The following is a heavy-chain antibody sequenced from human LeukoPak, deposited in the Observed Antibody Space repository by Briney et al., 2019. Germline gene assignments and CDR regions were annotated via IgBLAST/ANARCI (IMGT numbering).Heavy chain of an antibody. V-gene: IGHV4-30-4*08. Sequence: PSETLSLTRTVSGGSISSGDYYWSWIRQPPGKVLEWIGYIYYSGSTYYNPSLNSRVTISVDTSKKQCSLKLSSVTAADPAVYYCPISYCSRPSCPLDWSDPWGQGTLVTVSS. J-gene: IGHJ5*02. CDR1: GGSISSGDYY. CDR2: IYYSGST. CDR3: PISYCSRPSCPLDWSDP. D-gene: IGHD2-2*01.